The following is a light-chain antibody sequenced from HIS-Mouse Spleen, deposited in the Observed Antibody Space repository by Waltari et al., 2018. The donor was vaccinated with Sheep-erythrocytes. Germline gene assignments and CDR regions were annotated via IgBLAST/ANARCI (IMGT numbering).Light chain of an antibody. Sequence: QCALTQPASVSGSPGQSITLSCTGTSSDVGRYNLVPWYQQHPGKAPKLMIYEGSKRPSGVSNRFSGSKSGNTASLTISGLQAEDEADYYCCSYAGSSTPWVFGGGTKLTVL. V-gene: IGLV2-23*01. CDR2: EGS. CDR3: CSYAGSSTPWV. J-gene: IGLJ3*02. CDR1: SSDVGRYNL.